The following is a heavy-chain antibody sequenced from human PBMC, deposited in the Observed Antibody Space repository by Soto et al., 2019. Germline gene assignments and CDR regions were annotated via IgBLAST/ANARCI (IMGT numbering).Heavy chain of an antibody. Sequence: GGSLRLSCAASGFTFSDSYMSWIRQAPGKGLEWISYITFSGNTVYYADSLKGRFTISRDNAKNSLYLQMNRLRAEDTAVYYCARVNWRKKYGMDVWGQRTTVTVSS. CDR1: GFTFSDSY. CDR2: ITFSGNTV. CDR3: ARVNWRKKYGMDV. J-gene: IGHJ6*02. V-gene: IGHV3-11*01.